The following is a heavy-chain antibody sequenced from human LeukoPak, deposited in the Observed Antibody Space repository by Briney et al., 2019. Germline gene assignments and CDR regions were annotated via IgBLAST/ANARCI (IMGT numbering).Heavy chain of an antibody. Sequence: PGGSLRLSCAASGFTFSSYWMSWVRQAPGKGLEWVANIKQDGSERNYVDSVKGRFTISRDNAKNSLYLQMNSLRAEDTAVYYCARYRNKYYYDNSGYLNPFDYWGQGTLVTVSS. CDR1: GFTFSSYW. CDR3: ARYRNKYYYDNSGYLNPFDY. J-gene: IGHJ4*02. CDR2: IKQDGSER. V-gene: IGHV3-7*01. D-gene: IGHD3-22*01.